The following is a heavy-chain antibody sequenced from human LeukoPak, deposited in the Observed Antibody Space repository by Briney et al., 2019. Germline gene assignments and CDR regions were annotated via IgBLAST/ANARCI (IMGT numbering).Heavy chain of an antibody. Sequence: SETLSLTCAVYGGAFSGYYWSWIGQPPGKGLEWIGEINHSGSTNYNPSLKSRVTISVDTSKNQFSLKLSSVTAADTAVYYCARSYSSSWYLRYWGQGTLVTVSS. CDR1: GGAFSGYY. V-gene: IGHV4-34*01. CDR3: ARSYSSSWYLRY. CDR2: INHSGST. D-gene: IGHD6-13*01. J-gene: IGHJ4*02.